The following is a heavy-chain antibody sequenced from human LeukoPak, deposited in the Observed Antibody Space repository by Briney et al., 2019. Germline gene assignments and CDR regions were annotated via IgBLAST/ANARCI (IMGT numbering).Heavy chain of an antibody. J-gene: IGHJ4*02. D-gene: IGHD3-10*01. Sequence: KPSETLSLTCTVSGVSISSYYWSWIRQPPGKGLEWIGEINHSGSTNYNPSLKSRVTISVDTSKNQFSLKLSSVTAADTAVYYCAISYYGSGSYADYWGQGTLVTVSS. CDR3: AISYYGSGSYADY. CDR1: GVSISSYY. V-gene: IGHV4-34*01. CDR2: INHSGST.